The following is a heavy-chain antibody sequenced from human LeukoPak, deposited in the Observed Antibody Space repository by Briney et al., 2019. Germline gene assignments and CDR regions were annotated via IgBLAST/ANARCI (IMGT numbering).Heavy chain of an antibody. D-gene: IGHD4-17*01. CDR3: ATSMGDYVTNDAFDS. J-gene: IGHJ3*02. CDR1: GGSLSSYY. Sequence: PSETLSLTCTVSGGSLSSYYWSWIRQPPGEGLEWFGYIYYSGSPNYNPSLKSRVTISVDTSKNQSSLKLSSVTAADTAVYYCATSMGDYVTNDAFDSWGQGTMATVSS. CDR2: IYYSGSP. V-gene: IGHV4-59*01.